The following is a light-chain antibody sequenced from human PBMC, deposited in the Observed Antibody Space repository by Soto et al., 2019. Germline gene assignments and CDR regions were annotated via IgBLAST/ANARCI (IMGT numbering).Light chain of an antibody. V-gene: IGKV3-11*01. CDR2: DAS. J-gene: IGKJ4*01. CDR3: QQRNSWPPCT. CDR1: QSVSSY. Sequence: EIVLTQSPATLSLSPGERATLSCRASQSVSSYFSCYQQQPGQAPRLLIYDASNRATGIPAGFSGSGSGTDVTLTISSLEPEDFAIYYCQQRNSWPPCTFGGGTKVEIK.